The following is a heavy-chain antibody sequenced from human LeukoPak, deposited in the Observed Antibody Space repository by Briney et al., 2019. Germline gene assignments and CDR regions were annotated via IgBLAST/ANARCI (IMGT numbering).Heavy chain of an antibody. CDR3: ARVSVVYGMDV. J-gene: IGHJ6*02. V-gene: IGHV4-59*07. CDR1: GGSINSDH. CDR2: MFYTGRT. Sequence: SDTLSLTCSVSGGSINSDHWAWIRQPPGKGLEWIGYMFYTGRTNYNPSLKSRVTISLATSKNHFSLKLNSVTAADTAVYYCARVSVVYGMDVWGRGTTVTVS.